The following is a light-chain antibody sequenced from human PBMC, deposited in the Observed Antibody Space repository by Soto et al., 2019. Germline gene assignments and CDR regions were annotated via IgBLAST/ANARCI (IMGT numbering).Light chain of an antibody. Sequence: EIVLTQSPATLSISLGGRATLSCRDSQSVGTFFAWSQQKPGQAPRLLIYDASNRATGIPPRFSGSGSGTDFTLTISSLQPEDFAVDYCQQCNNWPQWTFGQGTKVVIK. CDR3: QQCNNWPQWT. J-gene: IGKJ1*01. V-gene: IGKV3-11*01. CDR2: DAS. CDR1: QSVGTF.